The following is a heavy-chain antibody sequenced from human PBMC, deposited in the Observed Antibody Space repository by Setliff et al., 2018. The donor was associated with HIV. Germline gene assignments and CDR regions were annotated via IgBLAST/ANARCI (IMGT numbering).Heavy chain of an antibody. D-gene: IGHD1-26*01. CDR1: GGSMGSHY. CDR3: AKDWRWELPIYGMNV. Sequence: LTCVISGGSMGSHYWSWIRQSPGKGLEWMTFIRYDGSNKYYADSVKGRFTISRDNSKNTLYLQMNSLTTEDTAVYYCAKDWRWELPIYGMNVWGQGTTVTVSS. V-gene: IGHV3-30*02. CDR2: IRYDGSNK. J-gene: IGHJ6*02.